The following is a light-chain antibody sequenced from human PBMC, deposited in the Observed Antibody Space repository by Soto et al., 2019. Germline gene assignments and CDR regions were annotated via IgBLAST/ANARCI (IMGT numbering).Light chain of an antibody. V-gene: IGLV2-14*01. CDR1: NSDVGGFNY. J-gene: IGLJ2*01. Sequence: QSALTQPASVSGSPGQSITISCTGTNSDVGGFNYVSWYQQRPGKVPKLIIYEVNNRPSGVSNRFSGSKSGNTASLTISGLQADDEADYYCSSYTSDSAPLIFGGGTKLTVL. CDR2: EVN. CDR3: SSYTSDSAPLI.